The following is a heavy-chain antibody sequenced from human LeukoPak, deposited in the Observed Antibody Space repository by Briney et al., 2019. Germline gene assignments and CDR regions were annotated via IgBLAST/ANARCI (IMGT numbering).Heavy chain of an antibody. CDR2: IRYDGSNK. V-gene: IGHV3-30*02. J-gene: IGHJ6*03. CDR3: AKRHGSYYYYMDV. Sequence: GGSLRLSCAASGFTFSSYGMLWVRQAPGQGLEGVACIRYDGSNKYYADSVKGRFTISRDNSKNTLYLQMNSLRAEDTAVYYCAKRHGSYYYYMDVWGKGTTVTISS. CDR1: GFTFSSYG.